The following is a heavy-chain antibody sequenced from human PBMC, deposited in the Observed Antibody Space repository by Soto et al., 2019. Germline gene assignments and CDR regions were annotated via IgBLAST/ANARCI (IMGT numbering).Heavy chain of an antibody. V-gene: IGHV3-15*01. CDR1: GFTFSSYW. CDR3: TTDSADIVVVPATFGMDV. CDR2: IKSITDGGTT. D-gene: IGHD2-2*01. Sequence: PGGSLRLSCAASGFTFSSYWMAWVRQAPGKGLGWVGRIKSITDGGTTDYAAPVKGRFTISRGDSKNTLYLQMNNLKTEDTAVYLCTTDSADIVVVPATFGMDVWGQGTTVTVSS. J-gene: IGHJ6*02.